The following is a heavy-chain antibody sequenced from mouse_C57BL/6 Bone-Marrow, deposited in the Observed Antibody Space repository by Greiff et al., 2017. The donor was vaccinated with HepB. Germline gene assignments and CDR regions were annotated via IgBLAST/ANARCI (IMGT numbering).Heavy chain of an antibody. V-gene: IGHV5-4*03. J-gene: IGHJ4*01. D-gene: IGHD1-1*01. CDR2: ISDGGSYT. CDR1: GFTFSSYA. CDR3: ARSTTDYAMDY. Sequence: EVKLMESGGGLVKPGGSLKLSCAASGFTFSSYAMSWVRQTPGKRLEWVATISDGGSYTYYPDNVKGRFTISRDNAKNNLYLQMSHLKSEDTAMYYCARSTTDYAMDYWGQGTSVTVSS.